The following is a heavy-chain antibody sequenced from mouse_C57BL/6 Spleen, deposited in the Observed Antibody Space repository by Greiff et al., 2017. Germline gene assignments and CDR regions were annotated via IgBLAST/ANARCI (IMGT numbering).Heavy chain of an antibody. J-gene: IGHJ4*01. CDR3: ARPYYYGSSYYYAMDY. D-gene: IGHD1-1*01. CDR2: IYPGSGST. Sequence: QVQLQQPGAELVKPGASVKMSCKASGYTFTSYWITWVKQRPGQGLEWIGDIYPGSGSTNYNEKFKSKATLTVDTSSSTAYMQLSSLTSEDSAVXYCARPYYYGSSYYYAMDYWGQGTSVTVSS. CDR1: GYTFTSYW. V-gene: IGHV1-55*01.